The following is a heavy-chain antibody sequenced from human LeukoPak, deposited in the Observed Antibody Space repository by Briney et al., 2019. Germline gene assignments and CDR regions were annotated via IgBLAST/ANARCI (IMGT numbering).Heavy chain of an antibody. CDR1: GFTFSSYA. CDR2: ISGSGGST. CDR3: AKAGTYPAPREDAFDI. D-gene: IGHD1-26*01. V-gene: IGHV3-23*01. Sequence: GGSLRLSCAASGFTFSSYAMSWVRQAPGKGLEWVSAISGSGGSTYYADSVKGRFTISRDNSKNTLYLQMNSLRAEDTAVYHCAKAGTYPAPREDAFDIWGQGTMVTVSS. J-gene: IGHJ3*02.